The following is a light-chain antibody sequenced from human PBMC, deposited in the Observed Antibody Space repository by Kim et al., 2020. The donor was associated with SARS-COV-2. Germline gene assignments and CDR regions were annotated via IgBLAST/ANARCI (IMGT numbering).Light chain of an antibody. V-gene: IGKV1-5*01. CDR2: DAS. Sequence: ASLGDRVPLSCRASQSITRCFAWYQQKPGQAPKVLIYDASKFKRWVPSRFSGSGSGTDFTLTISNLQPDYFATYYCQQYDSFSYTFGPGPKLEI. J-gene: IGKJ2*01. CDR3: QQYDSFSYT. CDR1: QSITRC.